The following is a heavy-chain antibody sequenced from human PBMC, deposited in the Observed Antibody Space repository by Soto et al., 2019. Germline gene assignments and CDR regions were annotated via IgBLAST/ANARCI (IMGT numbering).Heavy chain of an antibody. J-gene: IGHJ4*02. D-gene: IGHD6-19*01. V-gene: IGHV1-3*01. CDR3: ARAVAVPADFDY. CDR2: INAGNGNT. Sequence: ASVTVSCKASGYTFTGYAMHWVRQAPGQRLEWMGWINAGNGNTKYSQKFQGRVTITRDTSASTAYMDLSSLRTEDTAVYYCARAVAVPADFDYWGQGTLVTVSS. CDR1: GYTFTGYA.